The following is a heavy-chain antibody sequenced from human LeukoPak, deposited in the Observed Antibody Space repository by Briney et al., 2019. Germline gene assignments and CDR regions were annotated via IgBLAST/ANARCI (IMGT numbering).Heavy chain of an antibody. CDR3: ARGPGTVTGEALDI. D-gene: IGHD4-17*01. CDR2: IYTSGLT. V-gene: IGHV4-4*07. CDR1: GGSISY. J-gene: IGHJ3*02. Sequence: PSETLSLTRTVSGGSISYWSWIRQPAGKGLEWIGRIYTSGLTNYNPSLKSRATMSIDTSKNQFSLELSSVTAADTAVYYCARGPGTVTGEALDIWGPGTMVTVSS.